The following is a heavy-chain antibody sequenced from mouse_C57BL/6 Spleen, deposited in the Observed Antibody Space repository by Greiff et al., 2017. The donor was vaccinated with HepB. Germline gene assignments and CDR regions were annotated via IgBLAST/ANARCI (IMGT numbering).Heavy chain of an antibody. CDR1: GYTFTSYW. V-gene: IGHV1-64*01. D-gene: IGHD1-1*01. Sequence: QVQLQQPGAELVKPGASVKLSCKASGYTFTSYWMHWVKQRPGQGLEWIGMIHPNSGSTNYNEKFKSKATLTVDKSSSTAYMQLSSLTSEDSAVYYCARRGDYYGSSLYYFDYWGQGTTLTVSS. J-gene: IGHJ2*01. CDR2: IHPNSGST. CDR3: ARRGDYYGSSLYYFDY.